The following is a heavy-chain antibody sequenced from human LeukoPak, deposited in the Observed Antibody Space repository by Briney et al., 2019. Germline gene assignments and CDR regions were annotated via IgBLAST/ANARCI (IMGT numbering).Heavy chain of an antibody. CDR3: ARDSSYCFDY. CDR1: QFTFNAHG. V-gene: IGHV3-30*02. D-gene: IGHD6-6*01. CDR2: IRYDGSNK. Sequence: PGGSLRLSCAASQFTFNAHGMHWVRQAPGKGLEWVAYIRYDGSNKYYADSVKGRFTISRDNSKNTLSLQMNSLRPEDTAVYYCARDSSYCFDYWGQGTLVTVSS. J-gene: IGHJ4*02.